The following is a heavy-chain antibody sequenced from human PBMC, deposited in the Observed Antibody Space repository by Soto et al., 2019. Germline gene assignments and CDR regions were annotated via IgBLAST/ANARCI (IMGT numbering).Heavy chain of an antibody. Sequence: SETLSLTCTVSGGSISSYYWSWIRQPPGKGLEWIGYIYYSGSTNYNPSLNSRVTISVDTSKNQFSLKLSSVTAADTAVYYCAILFSFGEVIAFDSRGQGTLVTVSS. CDR3: AILFSFGEVIAFDS. V-gene: IGHV4-59*08. CDR2: IYYSGST. J-gene: IGHJ4*02. D-gene: IGHD3-16*02. CDR1: GGSISSYY.